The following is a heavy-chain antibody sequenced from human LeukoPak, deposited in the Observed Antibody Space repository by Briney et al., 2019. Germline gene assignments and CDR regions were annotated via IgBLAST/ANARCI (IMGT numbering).Heavy chain of an antibody. V-gene: IGHV4-38-2*02. J-gene: IGHJ5*02. CDR3: ARTTVTNEGWFDP. Sequence: SETLSLTCTVSGYSISSGYYWGWIRQPPGKGLEWIGSIYHSGSTYYNPSLKSRVTISVDTSKNQFSLKLSSVTAADTAVYYCARTTVTNEGWFDPWGQGTLVTVSS. CDR1: GYSISSGYY. D-gene: IGHD4-17*01. CDR2: IYHSGST.